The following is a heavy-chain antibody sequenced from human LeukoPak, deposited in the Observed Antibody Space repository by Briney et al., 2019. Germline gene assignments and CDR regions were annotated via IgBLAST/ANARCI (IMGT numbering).Heavy chain of an antibody. V-gene: IGHV7-4-1*02. CDR3: ARDAVAGTFYYYYMDV. D-gene: IGHD6-19*01. CDR1: GYTFTSYA. CDR2: INTNTGNP. J-gene: IGHJ6*03. Sequence: ASVKVSCKASGYTFTSYAMNWVRQAPGQGLEWMGWINTNTGNPTYAQGFTGRFVFSLDTSVSTAYLQISSLKAEDTAVYYCARDAVAGTFYYYYMDVWGKGTTVTISS.